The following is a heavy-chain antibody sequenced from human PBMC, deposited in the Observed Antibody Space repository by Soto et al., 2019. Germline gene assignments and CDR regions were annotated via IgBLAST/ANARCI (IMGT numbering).Heavy chain of an antibody. Sequence: LRLSCTASGFTFSSYAMHWVRQAPCKGLEWVAVISYDGSNKYYADSVKGRFTISRDNSKNTLYLQMNSLRAEDTAVYYCARDAYNWNDVAAFDIWGQGTMVTVSS. CDR3: ARDAYNWNDVAAFDI. D-gene: IGHD1-20*01. CDR2: ISYDGSNK. CDR1: GFTFSSYA. V-gene: IGHV3-30-3*01. J-gene: IGHJ3*02.